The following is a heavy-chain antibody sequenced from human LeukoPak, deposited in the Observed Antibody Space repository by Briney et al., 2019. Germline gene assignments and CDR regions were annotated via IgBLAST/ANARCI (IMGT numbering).Heavy chain of an antibody. D-gene: IGHD3-16*01. Sequence: GGSLRLSCVASGFSFRSYGMHWARQAPGKGLEWVALIRFDGSDKYYYGDFLKGRFTISRDNPKNTLYLQMDSLRPEDTALYYCAKDLREDWGNAFDIWGQGTMVTVSS. CDR2: IRFDGSDK. CDR3: AKDLREDWGNAFDI. J-gene: IGHJ3*02. V-gene: IGHV3-30*02. CDR1: GFSFRSYG.